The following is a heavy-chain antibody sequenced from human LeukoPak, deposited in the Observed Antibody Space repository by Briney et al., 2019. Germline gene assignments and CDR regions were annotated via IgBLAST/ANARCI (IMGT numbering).Heavy chain of an antibody. CDR1: GGSISSSNYY. J-gene: IGHJ6*03. Sequence: SQTLSLTCSVSGGSISSSNYYWGWIRQPPGKGLEWIGTIYYSGTTYYNPSLESRVTISEDMSKNQFSLTLRSVTAADTAVYYCARQISDYYYYYIDVWGKGTTVTVSS. CDR2: IYYSGTT. V-gene: IGHV4-39*01. CDR3: ARQISDYYYYYIDV. D-gene: IGHD3-10*01.